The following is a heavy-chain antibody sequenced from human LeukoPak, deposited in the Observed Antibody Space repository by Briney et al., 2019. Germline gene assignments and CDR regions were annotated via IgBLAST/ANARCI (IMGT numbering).Heavy chain of an antibody. CDR2: INPNSGGT. D-gene: IGHD6-19*01. V-gene: IGHV1-2*02. Sequence: GASVKVSFKASGYTFTGYYMHWVRQAPGQGLEWMGWINPNSGGTNYAQKFQGRVTMTRDTSISTAYMELSRLRSDDTAVYYCARDLVAVAGTDYLNYWGQGTLVTVSS. J-gene: IGHJ4*02. CDR3: ARDLVAVAGTDYLNY. CDR1: GYTFTGYY.